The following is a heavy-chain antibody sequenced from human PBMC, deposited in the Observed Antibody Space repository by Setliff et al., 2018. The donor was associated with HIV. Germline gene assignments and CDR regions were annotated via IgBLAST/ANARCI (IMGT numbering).Heavy chain of an antibody. J-gene: IGHJ4*02. V-gene: IGHV3-48*04. CDR3: ARGLGISAAVLDY. CDR2: ISSGGRTI. CDR1: GFTFSSYS. Sequence: GSLRLSCAASGFTFSSYSMNWVRQAPGKGLEWVSYISSGGRTIYYADSVKGRFTISRDDAKNSLYLQMSSLRAEDTAVYYCARGLGISAAVLDYWGQGTLVTSPQ. D-gene: IGHD6-13*01.